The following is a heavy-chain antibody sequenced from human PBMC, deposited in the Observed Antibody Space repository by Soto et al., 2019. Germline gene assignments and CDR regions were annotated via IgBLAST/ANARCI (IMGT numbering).Heavy chain of an antibody. CDR3: ARYFFRFLALLLWFGEAEYYYGMDV. CDR2: IWYDGSNK. Sequence: GGSLRLSCAASGFTFSSYGMHWVRQAPGKGLEWVAVIWYDGSNKYYADSVKSRFTISRDNSKNTLYLQMNSLRAEDTAVYYCARYFFRFLALLLWFGEAEYYYGMDVWGQGTTVTVSS. CDR1: GFTFSSYG. V-gene: IGHV3-33*01. J-gene: IGHJ6*02. D-gene: IGHD3-10*01.